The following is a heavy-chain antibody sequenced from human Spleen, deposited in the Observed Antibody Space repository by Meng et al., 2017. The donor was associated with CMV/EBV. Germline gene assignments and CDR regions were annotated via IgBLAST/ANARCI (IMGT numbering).Heavy chain of an antibody. Sequence: ASVKVSCKASGYTFTRYGISWVRQAPGQGLEWMGWISAYNGNTNYAQNLQGRVTMTTDTSTSTAYMELRSLRSDDTAVYYCARLGYCSSTSCYSGVYYYYYGMDVWGQGTTVTVSS. CDR2: ISAYNGNT. CDR3: ARLGYCSSTSCYSGVYYYYYGMDV. D-gene: IGHD2-2*03. V-gene: IGHV1-18*01. CDR1: GYTFTRYG. J-gene: IGHJ6*02.